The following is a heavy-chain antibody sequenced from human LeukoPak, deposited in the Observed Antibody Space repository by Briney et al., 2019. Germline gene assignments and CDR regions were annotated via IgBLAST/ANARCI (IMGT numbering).Heavy chain of an antibody. CDR2: IWHDGTNK. CDR1: GFTFSTYV. V-gene: IGHV3-33*06. CDR3: AKENYDVLTAYSDY. J-gene: IGHJ4*02. D-gene: IGHD3-9*01. Sequence: GGSLRLSCAASGFTFSTYVMHWVRQAPGKGLDWVAIIWHDGTNKYYADSVKGRFTISRDISKNTVYLQMNSLRAEDTAVYYCAKENYDVLTAYSDYWGQGTLVTVSS.